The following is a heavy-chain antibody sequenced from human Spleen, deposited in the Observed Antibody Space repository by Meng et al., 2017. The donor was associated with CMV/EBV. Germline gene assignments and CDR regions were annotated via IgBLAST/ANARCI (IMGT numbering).Heavy chain of an antibody. CDR1: GFTFSSYA. CDR2: ISYDGSNK. V-gene: IGHV3-30-3*01. D-gene: IGHD6-19*01. CDR3: ARDSSAIDY. J-gene: IGHJ4*02. Sequence: GESLKISCAASGFTFSSYAMHWVRQAPGKGLEWVAVISYDGSNKYYADSVKGRFTISRDNSKNTLYLQMNSLRAEDTAVYYCARDSSAIDYWGQGTLVT.